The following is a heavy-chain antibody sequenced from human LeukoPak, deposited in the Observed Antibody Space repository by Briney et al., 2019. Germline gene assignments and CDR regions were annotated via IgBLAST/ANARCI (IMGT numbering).Heavy chain of an antibody. D-gene: IGHD1-26*01. J-gene: IGHJ4*02. CDR1: GFIVSSNY. CDR2: IYNGGDT. V-gene: IGHV3-66*01. CDR3: ARRSGEGYFDC. Sequence: GGSLRLSCAASGFIVSSNYMTWVRQAPGKGLEWLSVIYNGGDTYYADSVKGRFTISRDNSKNTLYLQMNSLRAEDTAVYYCARRSGEGYFDCWGQGTLVTVSS.